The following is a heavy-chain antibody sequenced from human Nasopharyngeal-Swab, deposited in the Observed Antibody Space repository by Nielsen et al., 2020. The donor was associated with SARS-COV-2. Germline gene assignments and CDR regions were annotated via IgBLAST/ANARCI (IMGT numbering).Heavy chain of an antibody. Sequence: GGSLRLSCAASGFTFSDYYMSWIRQAPGKGLEWVSYISSSGSTIYHADSVKGRFTISRDNAKNSLYLQMNSLRAEDTAVYYCAPFWSGYYDYYYGMDVWGQGTTVTVSS. D-gene: IGHD3-3*01. J-gene: IGHJ6*02. CDR2: ISSSGSTI. V-gene: IGHV3-11*01. CDR3: APFWSGYYDYYYGMDV. CDR1: GFTFSDYY.